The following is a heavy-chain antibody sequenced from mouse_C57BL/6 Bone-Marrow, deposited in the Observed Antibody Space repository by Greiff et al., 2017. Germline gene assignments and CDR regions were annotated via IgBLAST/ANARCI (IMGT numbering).Heavy chain of an antibody. V-gene: IGHV1-59*01. CDR1: GYTFTSYW. CDR3: AREEDSFDY. J-gene: IGHJ3*01. Sequence: QVQLQQPGAELVRPGTSVKLSCKASGYTFTSYWMHWVQQRPGQGLEWIGVIDPSDSYTNYNQKFKGKDTLSIDTSSSIAYMQLSSLTSEDSAVYYGAREEDSFDYWGQGTVVTVSA. CDR2: IDPSDSYT.